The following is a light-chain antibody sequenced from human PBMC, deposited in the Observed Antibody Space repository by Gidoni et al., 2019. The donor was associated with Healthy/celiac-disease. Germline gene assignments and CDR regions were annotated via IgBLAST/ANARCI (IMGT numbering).Light chain of an antibody. CDR1: QGISSY. CDR3: QQYYSFPYT. CDR2: AAS. J-gene: IGKJ2*01. Sequence: VIWMTQSPSLLSASTGDRVIISCRMSQGISSYLARYQQKPGKAPELLIYAASTLQSGVPSRFSGSGSGTDFTLTISCLQSEDFATYYCQQYYSFPYTFXQXTKLEIK. V-gene: IGKV1D-8*04.